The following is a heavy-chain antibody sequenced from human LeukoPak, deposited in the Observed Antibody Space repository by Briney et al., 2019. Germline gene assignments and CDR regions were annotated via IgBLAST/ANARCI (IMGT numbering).Heavy chain of an antibody. CDR3: ARRVSYKDYYYMDV. V-gene: IGHV3-66*01. CDR2: LYSGGST. J-gene: IGHJ6*03. Sequence: GGSLRLSCAASGFSVSINHMTWVRQAPGEGLEWVSILYSGGSTDYADSVKGRFTISRDNTKNSLYLQMNSLRAEDTAVYYCARRVSYKDYYYMDVWGKGTTVTVSS. CDR1: GFSVSINH. D-gene: IGHD1-26*01.